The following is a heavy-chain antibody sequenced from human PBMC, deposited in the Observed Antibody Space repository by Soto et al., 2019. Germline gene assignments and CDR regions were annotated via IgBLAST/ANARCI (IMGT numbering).Heavy chain of an antibody. V-gene: IGHV3-30*04. Sequence: QVQLVESGGGVVQPGRSLRLSCAASGFTFSSYTMHWVRQTPGKGLERVAVISYDGSDKYYADSVKGRFTISRDNSKNSLYLQMNSLRVEDTSVYYCAREYSLAVVAPVYWGQGILVTVSS. CDR1: GFTFSSYT. CDR3: AREYSLAVVAPVY. CDR2: ISYDGSDK. J-gene: IGHJ4*02. D-gene: IGHD3-22*01.